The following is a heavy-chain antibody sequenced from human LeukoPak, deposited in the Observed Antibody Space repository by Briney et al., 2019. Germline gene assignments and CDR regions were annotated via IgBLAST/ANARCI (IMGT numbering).Heavy chain of an antibody. CDR1: GFTFSSYA. V-gene: IGHV3-23*01. D-gene: IGHD3-3*01. J-gene: IGHJ4*02. CDR3: AKDYRYYDFWSGYYFDY. CDR2: ISGSGGST. Sequence: GGSLRLSCAASGFTFSSYAMSWVRQAPGKGLEWVSAISGSGGSTYYADSVKGRFTISRDNSKNTLYLQMNSLRAEDTAVYYCAKDYRYYDFWSGYYFDYWGQGTLVTVSS.